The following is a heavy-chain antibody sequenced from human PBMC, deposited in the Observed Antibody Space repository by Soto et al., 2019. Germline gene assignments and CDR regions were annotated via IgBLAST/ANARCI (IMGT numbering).Heavy chain of an antibody. D-gene: IGHD3-16*01. CDR1: GGTFSSYA. J-gene: IGHJ4*02. V-gene: IGHV1-69*13. CDR2: IIPIFGTA. Sequence: GASVKVSCKASGGTFSSYAISWVRQAPGQGLEWMGGIIPIFGTANYAQKFQGRVTITADESTSTAYMELSSLRSEDTAVYYCARVLGVVSPYYFDYWGQGTLVTVSS. CDR3: ARVLGVVSPYYFDY.